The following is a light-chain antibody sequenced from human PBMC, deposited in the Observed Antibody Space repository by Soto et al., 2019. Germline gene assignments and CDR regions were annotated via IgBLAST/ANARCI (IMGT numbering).Light chain of an antibody. CDR1: QSVLYSSNNKNY. CDR3: QQYYSTPRA. CDR2: WAS. Sequence: DIVMNQSPDSLTVSLGERATINCKSSQSVLYSSNNKNYLAWYQQKPGQPPKLLIYWASTRESGVPDRFSGSGSGTDFTLTISSLQAEDVAVYYCQQYYSTPRAVGQGTRLEIK. V-gene: IGKV4-1*01. J-gene: IGKJ5*01.